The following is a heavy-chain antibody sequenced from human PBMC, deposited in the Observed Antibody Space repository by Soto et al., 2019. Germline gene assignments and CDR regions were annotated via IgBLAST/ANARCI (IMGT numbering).Heavy chain of an antibody. Sequence: PGGSLSLSCAASGFTFNNYGMHWVRPAPGKGLEWVAVISYDGSNKYNADSVKGRFSISRDNSKNTLYLQMNSLRGEDTAVYYCAKAVGYCSSTSCRDYYYYYGLDVWGQGTTVTGSS. CDR1: GFTFNNYG. D-gene: IGHD2-2*01. V-gene: IGHV3-30*18. J-gene: IGHJ6*02. CDR3: AKAVGYCSSTSCRDYYYYYGLDV. CDR2: ISYDGSNK.